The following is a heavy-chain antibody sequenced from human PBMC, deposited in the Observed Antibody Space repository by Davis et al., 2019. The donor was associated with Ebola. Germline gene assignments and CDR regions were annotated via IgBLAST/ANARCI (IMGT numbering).Heavy chain of an antibody. CDR3: ANGYSSSWDLDY. CDR2: ISAYNGNT. D-gene: IGHD6-13*01. CDR1: GYTFTSYY. J-gene: IGHJ4*02. Sequence: ASVKVSCKASGYTFTSYYMHWVRQAPGQGLEWMGWISAYNGNTNYAQKFQGRVTITADKSTSTAYMELSSLRSEDTAVYYCANGYSSSWDLDYWGQGTLVTVSS. V-gene: IGHV1-18*04.